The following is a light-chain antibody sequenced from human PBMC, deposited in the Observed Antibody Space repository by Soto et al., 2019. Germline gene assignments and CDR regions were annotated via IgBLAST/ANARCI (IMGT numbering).Light chain of an antibody. J-gene: IGKJ4*01. V-gene: IGKV1-17*01. CDR2: AAS. Sequence: EIDMTQSPSSLSVSLGGRATITCSASQGIRNALSWYQQTPGNAPQRLIYAASSLQSGVPSRFSGSGSGTEFPLTISSLQPEDFATYYCLQHNDYPLTFGGGTKVDIK. CDR1: QGIRNA. CDR3: LQHNDYPLT.